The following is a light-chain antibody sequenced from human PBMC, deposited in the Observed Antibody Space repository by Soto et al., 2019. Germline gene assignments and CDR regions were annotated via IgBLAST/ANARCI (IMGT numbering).Light chain of an antibody. Sequence: EIVLTQSPGTLSLSPGERATLSCRASQSVSSTYLAWYQQKPGQAPRLLIYGASSRATGIPDRFSGSGSGTDFTLTISRLEPKDFAVYYCQQYRTFGQGTKVEIK. CDR2: GAS. CDR1: QSVSSTY. CDR3: QQYRT. V-gene: IGKV3-20*01. J-gene: IGKJ1*01.